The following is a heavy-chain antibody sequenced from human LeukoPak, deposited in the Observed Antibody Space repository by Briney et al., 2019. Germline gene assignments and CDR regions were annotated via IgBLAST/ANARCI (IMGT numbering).Heavy chain of an antibody. J-gene: IGHJ4*02. CDR3: ARERYDYVWGSYRYTRAYFDY. V-gene: IGHV3-33*01. CDR2: IWYDGSNK. D-gene: IGHD3-16*02. Sequence: GGSPRLSCAASGFTFSSYGMHWVRQAPGKGLEWVAVIWYDGSNKYYADSVKGRFTISRDNSKNTLYLQMNSLRAEDTAVYYCARERYDYVWGSYRYTRAYFDYWGQGTLVTVSS. CDR1: GFTFSSYG.